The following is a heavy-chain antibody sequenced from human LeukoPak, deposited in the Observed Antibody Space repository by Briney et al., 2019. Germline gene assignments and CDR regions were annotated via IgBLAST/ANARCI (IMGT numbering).Heavy chain of an antibody. CDR1: GGSISSHY. CDR2: IYYSGST. V-gene: IGHV4-59*11. CDR3: ARVIAARRSLYYYYYMDV. J-gene: IGHJ6*03. Sequence: SETLSLTCTVSGGSISSHYWSWIRQPPGKGLEWIGYIYYSGSTNYNPSLKSRVTISVDTSKNQFSLKLSSVTAADTAVYYCARVIAARRSLYYYYYMDVWGKGTTVTVSS. D-gene: IGHD6-6*01.